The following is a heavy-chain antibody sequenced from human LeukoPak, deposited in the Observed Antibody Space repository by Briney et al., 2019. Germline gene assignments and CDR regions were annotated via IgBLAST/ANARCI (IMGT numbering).Heavy chain of an antibody. CDR3: ARLPLTARRHFHY. J-gene: IGHJ4*02. Sequence: GGSLRLSCAASGFTFSTYWMSWVRQAPGKGLEWVANIKEDGSQKYYVDSVKGRFTISRDNAKNSQYLQMNSLRAEDTAVYYCARLPLTARRHFHYWGQGTLVTVSS. CDR1: GFTFSTYW. CDR2: IKEDGSQK. V-gene: IGHV3-7*05. D-gene: IGHD5-18*01.